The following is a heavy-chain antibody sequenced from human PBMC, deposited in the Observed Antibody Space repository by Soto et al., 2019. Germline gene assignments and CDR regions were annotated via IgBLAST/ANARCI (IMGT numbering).Heavy chain of an antibody. Sequence: SETLSLTCTVSGGSISSSSYYWGWIRQPPGKGLEWIGSTYYSGSTYYNPSLKSRVTISVDTSKNQFSLKLCSLTAADTAVYSCAGDWGPNHHYDFWRGYNYYYGMDVWGQGTTVTVSS. V-gene: IGHV4-39*02. CDR3: AGDWGPNHHYDFWRGYNYYYGMDV. CDR2: TYYSGST. J-gene: IGHJ6*02. D-gene: IGHD3-3*01. CDR1: GGSISSSSYY.